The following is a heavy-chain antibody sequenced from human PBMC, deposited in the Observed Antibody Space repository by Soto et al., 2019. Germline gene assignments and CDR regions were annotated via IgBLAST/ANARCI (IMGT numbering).Heavy chain of an antibody. J-gene: IGHJ4*02. Sequence: VQLVQSGAEVKKPGASGRISCTASGISYTTYAIPWVRQAPGQGLEWMGWINAGNGDTRYSQRFQGRVTLTRDTSATTTYMDLSSLRSEDTSIYYCARAISGYVTWGQGTLVTVSS. D-gene: IGHD5-12*01. CDR3: ARAISGYVT. V-gene: IGHV1-3*01. CDR2: INAGNGDT. CDR1: GISYTTYA.